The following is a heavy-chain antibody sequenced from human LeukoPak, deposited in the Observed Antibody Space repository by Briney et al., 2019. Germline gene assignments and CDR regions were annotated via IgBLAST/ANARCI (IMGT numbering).Heavy chain of an antibody. D-gene: IGHD2-2*01. CDR1: GFTIDDNA. CDR3: TKDASLVVVVAAAI. Sequence: GGSLRLSCVASGFTIDDNATDWVRQAPGKGLEWVSGINWNSFTLVHADSVRGRFTIPRDFAKNSLCLQMNSMRAEETALCYCTKDASLVVVVAAAIWGQGTPWSPSPQ. V-gene: IGHV3-9*01. CDR2: INWNSFTL. J-gene: IGHJ4*02.